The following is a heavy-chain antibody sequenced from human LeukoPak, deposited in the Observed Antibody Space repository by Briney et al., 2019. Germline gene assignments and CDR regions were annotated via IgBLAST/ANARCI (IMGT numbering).Heavy chain of an antibody. CDR3: ARDSGRYGYYMDV. D-gene: IGHD1-26*01. V-gene: IGHV3-48*01. CDR2: ISGSSDDL. CDR1: GFTFSTHG. J-gene: IGHJ6*04. Sequence: GGSLRLSCAASGFTFSTHGMNWVRQAPGKGLEWVADISGSSDDLHYADSVTGRFTISRDNAKDSVYLQMNSLRVEDTAVYYCARDSGRYGYYMDVWGKGTTVTVSS.